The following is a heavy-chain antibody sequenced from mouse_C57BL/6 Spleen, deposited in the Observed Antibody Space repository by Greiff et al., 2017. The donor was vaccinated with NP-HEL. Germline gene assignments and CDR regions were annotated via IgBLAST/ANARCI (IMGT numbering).Heavy chain of an antibody. CDR3: AKSYGNYVGYFDV. Sequence: EVQLQQSGPELVKPGASVKISCKASGYTFTDYYMNWVKQSHGKSLEWIGDINPNNGGTSYNQKFKGKATLTVDKSSSTAYMELRSLTSEDSAVYYCAKSYGNYVGYFDVWGTGTTVTVSS. D-gene: IGHD2-1*01. CDR1: GYTFTDYY. J-gene: IGHJ1*03. CDR2: INPNNGGT. V-gene: IGHV1-26*01.